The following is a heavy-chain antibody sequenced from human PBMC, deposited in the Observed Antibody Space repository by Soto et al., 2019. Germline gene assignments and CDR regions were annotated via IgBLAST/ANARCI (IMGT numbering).Heavy chain of an antibody. CDR1: GGSISSYY. V-gene: IGHV4-59*01. CDR2: IYYSGST. J-gene: IGHJ5*02. Sequence: SETLSLTCTVSGGSISSYYWSWIRQPPGKGLEWIGYIYYSGSTNYNPSLKSRVTISVDTSKNQFSLKLSSVTAADTAVYYCARDNTSGSGWYSWFDPWGQGTLVTVSS. D-gene: IGHD6-19*01. CDR3: ARDNTSGSGWYSWFDP.